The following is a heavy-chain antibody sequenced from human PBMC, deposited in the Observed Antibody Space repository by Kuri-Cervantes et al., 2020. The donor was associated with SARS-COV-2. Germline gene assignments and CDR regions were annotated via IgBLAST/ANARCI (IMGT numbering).Heavy chain of an antibody. Sequence: GSLRLSCTVSGGSISSSSYYWGWIRQPPGKGLEWIGSIYYSGSTYYNPSLKSRVTISVDTSKNQFSLKLSSVTAADTAVYYCARLRELYSYGYDYWGQGTLVTVSS. V-gene: IGHV4-39*01. CDR3: ARLRELYSYGYDY. CDR1: GGSISSSSYY. D-gene: IGHD5-18*01. CDR2: IYYSGST. J-gene: IGHJ4*02.